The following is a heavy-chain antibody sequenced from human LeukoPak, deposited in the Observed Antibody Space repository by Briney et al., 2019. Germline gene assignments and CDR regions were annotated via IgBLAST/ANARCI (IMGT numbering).Heavy chain of an antibody. CDR2: ITSSSNNI. CDR1: GFSINGYS. V-gene: IGHV3-21*04. Sequence: GGSLRLSCAASGFSINGYSMKWVRQAPGKGLEWVSSITSSSNNIHYADSVKGRFTISRDNGKNSLYLQMNSLRDEDTAMYYCARLSVVPAAIDYWAQGTLVTVSS. D-gene: IGHD2-2*01. CDR3: ARLSVVPAAIDY. J-gene: IGHJ4*02.